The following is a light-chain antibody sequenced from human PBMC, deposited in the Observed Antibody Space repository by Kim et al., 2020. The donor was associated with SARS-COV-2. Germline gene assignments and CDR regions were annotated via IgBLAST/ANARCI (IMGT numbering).Light chain of an antibody. CDR3: VLSSGGVRV. CDR1: TGTGTSGHY. Sequence: PGGTVTLPCESSTGTGTSGHYPYWFQQRPGQAPRTLIYDTNRKHSGTPARFSGSLLGGKAALTLSGAQPDDEADYYCVLSSGGVRVFGGGTQLTVL. J-gene: IGLJ3*02. V-gene: IGLV7-46*01. CDR2: DTN.